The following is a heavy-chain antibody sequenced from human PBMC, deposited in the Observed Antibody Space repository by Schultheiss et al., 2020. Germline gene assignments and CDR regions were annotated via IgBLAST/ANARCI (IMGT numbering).Heavy chain of an antibody. Sequence: SETLSLTCAVYGGSFSGYYWSWIRQPPGKGLEWIGNIHYSGTTYYNPSLKSRVTISVDTSMNHFSLKLTSVTAADTAVYYCARWGLGYCSGGSCYSGYFDYWGQGTLVTVSS. CDR2: IHYSGTT. CDR3: ARWGLGYCSGGSCYSGYFDY. V-gene: IGHV4-34*01. J-gene: IGHJ4*02. CDR1: GGSFSGYY. D-gene: IGHD2-15*01.